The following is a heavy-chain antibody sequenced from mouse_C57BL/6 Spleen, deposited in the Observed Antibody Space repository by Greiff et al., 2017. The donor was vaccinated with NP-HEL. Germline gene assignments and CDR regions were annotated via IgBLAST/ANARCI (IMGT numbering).Heavy chain of an antibody. CDR2: IDPSDSYT. CDR1: GYTFTSYW. Sequence: QVQLQQPGAELVMPGASVKLSCKASGYTFTSYWMHWVKQRPGQGLEWIGEIDPSDSYTNYNQTFKGKSTLTVDKSSSTAYMQLSSLTSEDSAVYYCARGKGTNYYAMDYWGQGTSVTVSA. CDR3: ARGKGTNYYAMDY. J-gene: IGHJ4*01. V-gene: IGHV1-69*01. D-gene: IGHD3-3*01.